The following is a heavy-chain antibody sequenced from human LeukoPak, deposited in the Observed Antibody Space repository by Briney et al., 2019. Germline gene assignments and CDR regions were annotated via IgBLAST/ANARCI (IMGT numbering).Heavy chain of an antibody. J-gene: IGHJ3*02. CDR1: GFTFTTYE. V-gene: IGHV3-48*03. D-gene: IGHD3-9*01. CDR3: ARGGNTGYNYNAFDI. Sequence: GGSLRLSCATSGFTFTTYEMNWVRLAPGKGLEWVSFIRSSGSIIYYADSVKGRFTIPRDNPKNSLYLHMNSLRAEDTAVYYCARGGNTGYNYNAFDIWGQGTMVTVSS. CDR2: IRSSGSII.